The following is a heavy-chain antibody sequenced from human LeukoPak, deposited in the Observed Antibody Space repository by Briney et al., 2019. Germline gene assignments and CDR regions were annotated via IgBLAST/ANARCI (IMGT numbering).Heavy chain of an antibody. Sequence: GGSLRLSCAASGFTFRSYAMSWVCQAPGKGLEWVSAISASGDTTYYADSVKGRFTISRDNSKNTLYLQMSSLRAEDTAVYYCAKSPADYGDDLFDCWGQGTLVTVSS. D-gene: IGHD4-17*01. CDR1: GFTFRSYA. CDR2: ISASGDTT. V-gene: IGHV3-23*01. J-gene: IGHJ4*02. CDR3: AKSPADYGDDLFDC.